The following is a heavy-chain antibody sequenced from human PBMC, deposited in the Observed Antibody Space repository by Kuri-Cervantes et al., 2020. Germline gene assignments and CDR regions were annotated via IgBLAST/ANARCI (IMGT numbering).Heavy chain of an antibody. D-gene: IGHD2-2*02. CDR1: GGSFSGYY. V-gene: IGHV4-34*01. CDR2: IYHSGST. Sequence: SETLSLTCAVYGGSFSGYYWSWIRQPPGKGLEWIGEIYHSGSTYYNPSLKSRVTISVDTSKNQFSLKLSSVTAADTAVYYCARRVPAAIGYYYYMDVWGKGTTVTVSS. J-gene: IGHJ6*03. CDR3: ARRVPAAIGYYYYMDV.